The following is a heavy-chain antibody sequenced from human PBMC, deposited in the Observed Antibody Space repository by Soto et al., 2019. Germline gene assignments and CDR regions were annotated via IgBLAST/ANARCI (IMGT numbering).Heavy chain of an antibody. J-gene: IGHJ4*02. CDR2: IYPGVSDT. Sequence: GESLKISCKGSGYSFTSYWIGWVRQMPGKGLEWMGIIYPGVSDTRYSPSFQGQVTISADKSISTASLQWSSLKASDTAMYYCARIPSTGPYYFDYWGQGTLVTVSS. CDR1: GYSFTSYW. D-gene: IGHD1-1*01. V-gene: IGHV5-51*01. CDR3: ARIPSTGPYYFDY.